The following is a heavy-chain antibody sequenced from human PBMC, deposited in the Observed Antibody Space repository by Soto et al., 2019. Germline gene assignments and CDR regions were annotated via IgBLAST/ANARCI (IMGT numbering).Heavy chain of an antibody. CDR2: ISAYNGNT. J-gene: IGHJ4*02. V-gene: IGHV1-18*01. CDR1: GYTFTSYG. Sequence: ASVKVSCKASGYTFTSYGISWVRQAPGQGLEWMGWISAYNGNTNYAQKLQGRVTMTTDTSTSTAYMELRSLRSGDTAVYYCARAPPYYDILTGYYKQRAYYFDYWGQGTLVTVSS. D-gene: IGHD3-9*01. CDR3: ARAPPYYDILTGYYKQRAYYFDY.